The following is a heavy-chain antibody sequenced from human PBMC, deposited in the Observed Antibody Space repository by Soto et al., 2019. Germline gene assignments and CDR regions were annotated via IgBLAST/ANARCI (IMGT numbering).Heavy chain of an antibody. D-gene: IGHD1-26*01. CDR1: GFSFTTYW. J-gene: IGHJ4*02. V-gene: IGHV5-10-1*01. CDR3: ARGTYSGSYGTYY. CDR2: IDPSDSYT. Sequence: PGESLKISCKGSGFSFTTYWIAWVRQMPGKGLEWMGRIDPSDSYTNYSPSFQGHVTISADKSISTAYLQWSSLKASDTAMYYCARGTYSGSYGTYYWGQGTLVTVSS.